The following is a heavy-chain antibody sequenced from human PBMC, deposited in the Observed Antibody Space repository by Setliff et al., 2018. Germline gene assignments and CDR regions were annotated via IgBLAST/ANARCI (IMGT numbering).Heavy chain of an antibody. J-gene: IGHJ4*02. V-gene: IGHV4-39*01. CDR1: GASISSSSYY. D-gene: IGHD5-18*01. CDR2: FYYGGST. CDR3: ARHGCSYGYYFEY. Sequence: PSETLSLTCSVSGASISSSSYYWGWVRQPPGKGLEWIGTFYYGGSTYYSPSLKSRVTISVDASKNQFSLKLTSVTAADTAVYSCARHGCSYGYYFEYWGQGTLVTVSS.